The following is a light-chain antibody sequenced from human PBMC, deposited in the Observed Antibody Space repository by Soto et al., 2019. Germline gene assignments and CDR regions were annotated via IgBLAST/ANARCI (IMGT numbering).Light chain of an antibody. J-gene: IGKJ5*01. CDR3: QQANRFPIT. V-gene: IGKV1-12*01. CDR1: QDISSW. Sequence: DLQMTQSPSFVSASVGDRVTVTCRASQDISSWLAWYQQKPGKAPKLLIYTTSTLGSGVPSRFSVSRSGTDFTLTISGLQPEDFATYYCQQANRFPITFGQGTRLEIK. CDR2: TTS.